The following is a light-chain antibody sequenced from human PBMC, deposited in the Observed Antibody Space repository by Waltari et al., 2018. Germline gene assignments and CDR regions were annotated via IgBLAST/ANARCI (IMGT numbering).Light chain of an antibody. CDR3: QQWDT. V-gene: IGKV1-5*03. CDR2: KAS. CDR1: KTISSW. Sequence: DIQMTPSPSTLSASVGDRFTITCRASKTISSWLAWYQQKPGNAPKLLIYKASSLESGVQSRFSGSGSGTEFTLTISSLQPDDFATYYCQQWDTFGQGTKLEIK. J-gene: IGKJ2*01.